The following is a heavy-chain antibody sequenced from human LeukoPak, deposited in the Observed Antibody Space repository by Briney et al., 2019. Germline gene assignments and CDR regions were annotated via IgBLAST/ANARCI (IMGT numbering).Heavy chain of an antibody. D-gene: IGHD3-22*01. CDR1: GFTFSDYY. V-gene: IGHV3-11*04. J-gene: IGHJ4*02. CDR3: ARDSFYYDSSASYYFDY. Sequence: PGGSLRLSCAASGFTFSDYYMSWIRQAPGKGLEWVSYISSSGSTIYYADSVKGRFTISRDNAKNSLYLQMNSLRAEDTAAYYCARDSFYYDSSASYYFDYWGQGTLVTVSS. CDR2: ISSSGSTI.